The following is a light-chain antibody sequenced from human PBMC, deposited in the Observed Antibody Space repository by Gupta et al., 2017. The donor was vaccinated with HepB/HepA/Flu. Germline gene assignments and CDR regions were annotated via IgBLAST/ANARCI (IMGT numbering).Light chain of an antibody. CDR1: QSFSSNH. CDR3: QYHGASPWP. CDR2: GGS. Sequence: EVVLTQSPGTLSLSPGEAATLSCRASQSFSSNHLAWYQQKPGQAPRLIIYGGSRRATDIPCRFSGRGSGTHFTLTISRREPEDFGMYFCQYHGASPWPFGQGTXVEI. J-gene: IGKJ1*01. V-gene: IGKV3-20*01.